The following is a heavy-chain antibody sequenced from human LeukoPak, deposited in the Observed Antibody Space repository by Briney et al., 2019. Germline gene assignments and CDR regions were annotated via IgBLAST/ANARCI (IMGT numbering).Heavy chain of an antibody. J-gene: IGHJ4*02. V-gene: IGHV3-23*01. Sequence: GGSLRLSCAASGFTVSSNYMSWVRQAPGKGLEWVSGISAGGGTTYYADSVKGRFTISRDKSQSTLYLQMNSLRAEDTALYYCAKDRDGGSNTRAKGFDYWGQGTLVTVSS. CDR3: AKDRDGGSNTRAKGFDY. D-gene: IGHD3-10*01. CDR1: GFTVSSNY. CDR2: ISAGGGTT.